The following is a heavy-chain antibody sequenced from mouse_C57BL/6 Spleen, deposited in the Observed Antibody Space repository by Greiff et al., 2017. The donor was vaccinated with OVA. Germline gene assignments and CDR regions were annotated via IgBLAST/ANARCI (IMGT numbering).Heavy chain of an antibody. V-gene: IGHV5-17*01. D-gene: IGHD1-1*01. J-gene: IGHJ2*01. CDR1: GFTFSDYG. CDR3: ARARYYGSSYGFDY. CDR2: ISSGSSTI. Sequence: EVKLVESGGGLVKPGGSLKLSCAASGFTFSDYGMHWVRQAPEKGLEWVAYISSGSSTIYYADTVKGRFTISRDNAKNTLFLQMTSLRSEDTAMYYCARARYYGSSYGFDYWGQGTTLTVSS.